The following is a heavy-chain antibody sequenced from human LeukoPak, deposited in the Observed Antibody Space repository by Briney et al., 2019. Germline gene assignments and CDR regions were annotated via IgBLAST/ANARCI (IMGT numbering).Heavy chain of an antibody. D-gene: IGHD5-12*01. CDR3: AREGGYGGVFDY. J-gene: IGHJ4*02. CDR1: RFTFSSYW. CDR2: IKQDGSEK. Sequence: GGSLRISCAASRFTFSSYWMTWVRQAPGKGLEWVANIKQDGSEKYYVGSVKGRFTISRDNTKNSLYLQMNSLRAEGTAVYYCAREGGYGGVFDYWGQGTLVTVSS. V-gene: IGHV3-7*05.